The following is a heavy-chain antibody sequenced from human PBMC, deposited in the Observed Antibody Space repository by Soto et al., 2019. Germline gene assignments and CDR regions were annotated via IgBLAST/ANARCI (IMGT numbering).Heavy chain of an antibody. Sequence: GGSLRLSCAASGFTFSSYWMSWVRQAPGKGLEWVANIKQDGSEKYYVDSVKGRFTISRDNAKNSLYLQMNSLRAEDTAVYYCARDRPASIAAAGPSDYWGQGTLVTVSS. CDR2: IKQDGSEK. CDR3: ARDRPASIAAAGPSDY. J-gene: IGHJ4*02. CDR1: GFTFSSYW. V-gene: IGHV3-7*05. D-gene: IGHD6-13*01.